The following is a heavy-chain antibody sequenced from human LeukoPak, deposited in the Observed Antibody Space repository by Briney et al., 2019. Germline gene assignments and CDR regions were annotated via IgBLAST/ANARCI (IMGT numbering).Heavy chain of an antibody. CDR2: ISAYNGNT. Sequence: ASVKVSCKASGYTFISYGISWVRQAPGQGLEWMGWISAYNGNTNYAQKLQGRVTTTTDTSTSTAYMELRSLRSDDTAVYYCASEQCGNSLCAFDIWGQGTMVTVSS. V-gene: IGHV1-18*01. CDR3: ASEQCGNSLCAFDI. CDR1: GYTFISYG. D-gene: IGHD4-23*01. J-gene: IGHJ3*02.